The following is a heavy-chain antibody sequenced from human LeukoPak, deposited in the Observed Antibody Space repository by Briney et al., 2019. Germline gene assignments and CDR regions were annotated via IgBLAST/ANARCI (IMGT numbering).Heavy chain of an antibody. J-gene: IGHJ4*02. D-gene: IGHD3-22*01. CDR3: ARELGRDSSGYYADY. CDR2: INHSGST. CDR1: GGSFSGYY. Sequence: PSETLSLTCAVYGGSFSGYYWSWIRQPPGKGLEWIGEINHSGSTNYNPSLKSRVTISVDTSKNQFSLKLSSVTAADTAVYYCARELGRDSSGYYADYWGQGTLVTVSS. V-gene: IGHV4-34*01.